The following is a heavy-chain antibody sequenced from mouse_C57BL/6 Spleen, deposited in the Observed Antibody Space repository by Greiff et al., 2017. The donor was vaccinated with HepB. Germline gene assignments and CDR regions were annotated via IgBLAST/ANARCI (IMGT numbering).Heavy chain of an antibody. Sequence: VQLQQSGAELVRPGASVKLSCTASGFNIKDDYMHWVKQRPEQGLEWIGWIDPENGDTEYASKFQGKATITADTSSNTAYLQLSSLTSEDTAVYYCTSTMVTTDDNFDYWGQGTTLTVSS. CDR2: IDPENGDT. CDR1: GFNIKDDY. J-gene: IGHJ2*01. CDR3: TSTMVTTDDNFDY. D-gene: IGHD2-2*01. V-gene: IGHV14-4*01.